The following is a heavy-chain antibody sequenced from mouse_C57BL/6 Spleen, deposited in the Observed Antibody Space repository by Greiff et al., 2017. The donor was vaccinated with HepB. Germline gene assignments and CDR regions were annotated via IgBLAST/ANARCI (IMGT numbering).Heavy chain of an antibody. CDR3: ARSGQLRLRHFDY. V-gene: IGHV1-81*01. Sequence: VQLQQSGAELARPGASVKLSCKASGYTFTSYGISWVKQRTGQGLEWIGEIYPRSGNTYYNEKFKGKATLPADKSSSTAYMELRSLTSEDSAVYFCARSGQLRLRHFDYWGQGTTLTVSS. CDR1: GYTFTSYG. D-gene: IGHD3-2*02. CDR2: IYPRSGNT. J-gene: IGHJ2*01.